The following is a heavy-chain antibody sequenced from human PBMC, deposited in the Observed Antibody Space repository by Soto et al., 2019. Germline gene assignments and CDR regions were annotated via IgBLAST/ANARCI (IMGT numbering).Heavy chain of an antibody. Sequence: QVQLVQSGPEVKKPGTSVRVSCKTAGYTFTNYGITWVRQAPGQGLEWMGWIGAYNGNTNYAQRFQGRLTMTTDTSTDTGYMELRSLESDDTAVYYCARGYGDYIRALDVWGQGTTVTVSS. D-gene: IGHD4-17*01. V-gene: IGHV1-18*04. J-gene: IGHJ6*02. CDR1: GYTFTNYG. CDR3: ARGYGDYIRALDV. CDR2: IGAYNGNT.